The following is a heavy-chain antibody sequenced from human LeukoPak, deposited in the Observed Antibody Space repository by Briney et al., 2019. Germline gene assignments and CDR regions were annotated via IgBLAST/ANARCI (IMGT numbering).Heavy chain of an antibody. Sequence: SETLSLTCTVSGGSISSSSYYWGWIRQPPGKGLEWIGSIYYSGSTYYNPSLKSRVTISVDTSKNQFSLKLSSVTAADTAGYYCAKGSGFDYWGQGTLVTVSS. J-gene: IGHJ4*02. V-gene: IGHV4-39*07. CDR2: IYYSGST. D-gene: IGHD2-15*01. CDR1: GGSISSSSYY. CDR3: AKGSGFDY.